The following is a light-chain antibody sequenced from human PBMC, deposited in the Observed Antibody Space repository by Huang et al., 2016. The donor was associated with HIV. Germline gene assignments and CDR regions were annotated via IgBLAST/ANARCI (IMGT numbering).Light chain of an antibody. Sequence: DIQMTQSPSSLSASVGDRVTITCQASQDISKYLNWYLQKPGKAPKLLIYDASNLETGVPLRFRGSGSGTDFILTISSLQPEDFATYYCQQYDNLPYTFGQGTKLEIK. CDR1: QDISKY. J-gene: IGKJ2*01. CDR3: QQYDNLPYT. CDR2: DAS. V-gene: IGKV1-33*01.